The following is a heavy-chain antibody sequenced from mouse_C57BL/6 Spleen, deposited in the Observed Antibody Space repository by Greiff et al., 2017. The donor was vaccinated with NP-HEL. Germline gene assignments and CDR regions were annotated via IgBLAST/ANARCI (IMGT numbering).Heavy chain of an antibody. CDR3: AIPNRSPDRFDY. Sequence: DVKLVESGGDLVKPGGSLKLSCAASGFTFSSYGMSWVRQTQDKRLEWVATISSGDSYTYYPDSLDARFTISRDNAKNILYLQLSSLESADTAMYYCAIPNRSPDRFDYWGQGTTLTVSS. CDR2: ISSGDSYT. V-gene: IGHV5-6*02. CDR1: GFTFSSYG. J-gene: IGHJ2*01.